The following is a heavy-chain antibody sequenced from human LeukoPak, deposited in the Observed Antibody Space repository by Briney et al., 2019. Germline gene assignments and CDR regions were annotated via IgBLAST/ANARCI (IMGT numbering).Heavy chain of an antibody. CDR2: TYYRSKWYN. D-gene: IGHD4-11*01. Sequence: SQTLSLTCAISGDSVSSNSAAWNWIRQSPLRGLEWLGRTYYRSKWYNDYAVSVKSRITINPDTSKNQFSLQLNSVTPEDTAVYYCARVPVRYDYSRWASGASYYYYYGMDVWGQGTTVTVSS. J-gene: IGHJ6*02. CDR1: GDSVSSNSAA. V-gene: IGHV6-1*01. CDR3: ARVPVRYDYSRWASGASYYYYYGMDV.